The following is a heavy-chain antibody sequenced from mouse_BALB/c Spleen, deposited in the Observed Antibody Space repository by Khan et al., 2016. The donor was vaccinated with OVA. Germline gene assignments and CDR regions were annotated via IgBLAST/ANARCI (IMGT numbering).Heavy chain of an antibody. V-gene: IGHV1-4*01. J-gene: IGHJ2*01. CDR3: TRDRIDY. CDR1: GYTFTTYG. CDR2: INPTSGST. Sequence: QVQLKESGAELAKPGASVKMSCTASGYTFTTYGMHWVNQRPGQGLEWIGYINPTSGSTYYNEKFKGRDTLTANKSSSTAYMQLSSLTTEDSAVYYGTRDRIDYWGQGTTLTVSS.